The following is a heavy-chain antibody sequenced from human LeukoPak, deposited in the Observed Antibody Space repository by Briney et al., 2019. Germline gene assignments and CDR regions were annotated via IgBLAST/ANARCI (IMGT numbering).Heavy chain of an antibody. CDR3: ARDLAYDSSGPIDY. Sequence: ASVKVSCKASGYTLTSYGISWVRQAPGQGLELMGWISAYNGNTNYAQKLQGRVTMTTDTSTSTAYMELRSLRSDDTAVYYCARDLAYDSSGPIDYWGQGTLVTVSS. V-gene: IGHV1-18*01. CDR2: ISAYNGNT. D-gene: IGHD3-22*01. J-gene: IGHJ4*02. CDR1: GYTLTSYG.